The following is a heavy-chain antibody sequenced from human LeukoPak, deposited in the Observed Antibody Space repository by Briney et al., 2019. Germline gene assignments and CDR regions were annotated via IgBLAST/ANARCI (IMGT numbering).Heavy chain of an antibody. CDR2: ISASGGST. J-gene: IGHJ4*02. Sequence: GGSLRLCCAGSGFTFSSYGWSGIRQAPGKGLDWVAAISASGGSTYYPDSVKGRFTISRDNSKNTLYLQMNSLRAEDTAVYYCAMERGEMSTWLCLHDYWGQGTLVTVSS. V-gene: IGHV3-23*01. D-gene: IGHD5-24*01. CDR3: AMERGEMSTWLCLHDY. CDR1: GFTFSSYG.